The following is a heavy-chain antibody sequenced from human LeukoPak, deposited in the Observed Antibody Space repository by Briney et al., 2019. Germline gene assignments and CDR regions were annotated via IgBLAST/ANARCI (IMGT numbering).Heavy chain of an antibody. D-gene: IGHD4-17*01. V-gene: IGHV3-66*01. CDR3: ARGSYGDFTAFDY. CDR2: IYTGGGT. CDR1: GFSVSTSY. Sequence: GGSLRLSCAASGFSVSTSYMSWVRQAPGKGLEWVSLIYTGGGTYYADSVKGRFTISRDNSKNTLYLHMNSLGAEDTAVHYCARGSYGDFTAFDYWGQGTLVTVSS. J-gene: IGHJ4*02.